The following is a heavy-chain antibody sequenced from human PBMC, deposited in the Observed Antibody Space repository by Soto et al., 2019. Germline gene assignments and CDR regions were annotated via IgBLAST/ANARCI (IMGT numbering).Heavy chain of an antibody. Sequence: GGSLRLSCAASGFTFSSYGMHWVRQAPGKGLEWVAVIWYDGSNKYYADSVKGRFTISRDNSKNTLYLQMNSLRAEDTAVYYCARALNWNACFDYWGQGTLVTVSS. CDR3: ARALNWNACFDY. D-gene: IGHD1-1*01. V-gene: IGHV3-33*01. CDR1: GFTFSSYG. CDR2: IWYDGSNK. J-gene: IGHJ4*02.